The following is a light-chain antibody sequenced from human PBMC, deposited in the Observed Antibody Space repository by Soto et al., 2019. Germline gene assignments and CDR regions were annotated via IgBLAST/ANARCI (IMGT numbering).Light chain of an antibody. Sequence: QSALTQPASVSGSPGQSITISCTGTSSDVGNYNLVSWYQQHPGKAPKLMIYDVSKRPSGVSNRFSGSKSGNTASLTISGLQADDEADYYCCSYAGDSYVFGTGTKV. J-gene: IGLJ1*01. V-gene: IGLV2-23*02. CDR3: CSYAGDSYV. CDR2: DVS. CDR1: SSDVGNYNL.